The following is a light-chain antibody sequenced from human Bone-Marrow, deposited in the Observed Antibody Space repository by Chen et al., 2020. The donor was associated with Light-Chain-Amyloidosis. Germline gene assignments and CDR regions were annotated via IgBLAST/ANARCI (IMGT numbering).Light chain of an antibody. CDR1: SSDVGGDNH. J-gene: IGLJ1*01. CDR3: SSYTITNTLV. V-gene: IGLV2-14*01. Sequence: QPALTQPASVSGSPAQTITISCTGTSSDVGGDNHVSWYQKHPDTAPKLMIYEVTNRPSWVPDRFSGSKSDNTASLTISGLQTEDEADYFCSSYTITNTLVFGSGTRVTVL. CDR2: EVT.